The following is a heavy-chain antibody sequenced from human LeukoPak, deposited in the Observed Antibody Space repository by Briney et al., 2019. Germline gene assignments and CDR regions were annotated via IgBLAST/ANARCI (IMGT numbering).Heavy chain of an antibody. CDR3: ARHGGDLGYCTSSTCYDDWYFDL. CDR2: IYYTGNS. D-gene: IGHD2-2*01. Sequence: SETLSLTCTVSGGSISSGSYYWGWIRQPPGKGLEWIGSIYYTGNSYCSPSLKSRVTISVDASKHQFSLNLRSVTAADTAVYYCARHGGDLGYCTSSTCYDDWYFDLWGRGTLVTVPS. J-gene: IGHJ2*01. CDR1: GGSISSGSYY. V-gene: IGHV4-39*01.